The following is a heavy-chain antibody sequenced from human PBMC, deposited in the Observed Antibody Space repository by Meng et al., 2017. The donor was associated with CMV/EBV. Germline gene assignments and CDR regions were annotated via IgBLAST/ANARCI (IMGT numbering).Heavy chain of an antibody. CDR3: TRDRDLYYYDSSGYYGDAFDI. V-gene: IGHV3-49*04. CDR1: RFTFSSYW. D-gene: IGHD3-22*01. J-gene: IGHJ3*02. Sequence: GESLKISCAASRFTFSSYWMSWVRQAPGKGLEWVGFIRSKAYGGTTVYAASVKGRFTISRDDSKSIAYLQMNSLKTEDTAVYYCTRDRDLYYYDSSGYYGDAFDIWGQGTMVT. CDR2: IRSKAYGGTT.